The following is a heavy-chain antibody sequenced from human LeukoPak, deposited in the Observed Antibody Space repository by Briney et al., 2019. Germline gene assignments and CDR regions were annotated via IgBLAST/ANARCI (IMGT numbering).Heavy chain of an antibody. CDR2: IYTSGST. V-gene: IGHV4-4*07. CDR3: ARARYCSGGSCYFDY. CDR1: GGSISRYY. D-gene: IGHD2-15*01. J-gene: IGHJ4*02. Sequence: SETLSLTCTVSGGSISRYYWSWIRQPAGKGLEWIGRIYTSGSTNYNPSLKSRVTISVDTSKNQFSLKLSSVTAADTAVYYCARARYCSGGSCYFDYWGQGTLVTVSS.